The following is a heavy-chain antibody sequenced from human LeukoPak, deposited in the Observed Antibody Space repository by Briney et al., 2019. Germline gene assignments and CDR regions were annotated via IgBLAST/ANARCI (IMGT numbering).Heavy chain of an antibody. V-gene: IGHV3-49*04. Sequence: PGRSLRLSCTASGFTFGDYAMSWVRQAPGKGLEWVGFIRGKAYGGTTEYAASVKGRFTISRDDSKSIAYLQMNSLKTEDTAVYYCTRDTSGSYYETVYWGQGTLVTVSS. D-gene: IGHD1-26*01. CDR1: GFTFGDYA. CDR2: IRGKAYGGTT. J-gene: IGHJ4*02. CDR3: TRDTSGSYYETVY.